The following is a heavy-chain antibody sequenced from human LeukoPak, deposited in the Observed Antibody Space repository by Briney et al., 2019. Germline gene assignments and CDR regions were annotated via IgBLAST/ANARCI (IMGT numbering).Heavy chain of an antibody. Sequence: PGGSLRLSCAASGFTVSSNEMSWVRQAPGKGLEWVSSISGGSTYCADSRKGRFTISRDNSKNTLYLQMNSLRAEDTAVYYCATRYGYNWTVDYWGQGTLVTVSS. CDR3: ATRYGYNWTVDY. D-gene: IGHD1-1*01. CDR1: GFTVSSNE. CDR2: ISGGST. J-gene: IGHJ4*02. V-gene: IGHV3-38-3*01.